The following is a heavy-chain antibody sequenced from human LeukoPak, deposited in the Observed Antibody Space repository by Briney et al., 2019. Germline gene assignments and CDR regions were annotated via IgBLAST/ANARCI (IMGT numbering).Heavy chain of an antibody. CDR2: IYPGDSDT. CDR1: GYSFTSYW. V-gene: IGHV5-51*01. D-gene: IGHD2-2*01. Sequence: GESLKISCKGSGYSFTSYWIGWVRQMPGKGLEWMGIIYPGDSDTRYSPSFQGQVTISADKSISTAYLQWSSLKASDTAMYYCARHLEVTDCSSTSCPFDYWGQGTLVTVSS. J-gene: IGHJ4*02. CDR3: ARHLEVTDCSSTSCPFDY.